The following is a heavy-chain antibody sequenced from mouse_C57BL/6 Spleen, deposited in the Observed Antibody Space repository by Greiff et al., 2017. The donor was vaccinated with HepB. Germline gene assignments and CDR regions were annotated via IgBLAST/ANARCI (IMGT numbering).Heavy chain of an antibody. J-gene: IGHJ4*01. CDR2: IHPNSGST. CDR3: ARSSYYGSSYGAMDY. D-gene: IGHD1-1*01. CDR1: GYTFTSYW. Sequence: QVHVKQPGAELVKPGASVKLSCKASGYTFTSYWMHWVKQRPGQGLEWIGMIHPNSGSTNYNEKFKSKATLTVDKSSSTAYMQLSSLTSEDSAVYYCARSSYYGSSYGAMDYWGQGTSVTVSS. V-gene: IGHV1-64*01.